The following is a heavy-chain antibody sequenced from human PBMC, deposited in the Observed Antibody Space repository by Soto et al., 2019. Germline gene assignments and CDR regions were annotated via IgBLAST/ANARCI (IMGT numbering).Heavy chain of an antibody. CDR3: AKGASTPVFAVDDY. CDR2: ISWNSGNI. V-gene: IGHV3-9*01. CDR1: GFTFDDYA. J-gene: IGHJ4*02. D-gene: IGHD4-17*01. Sequence: EVQLVESGGGLVQPGRSLRLSCAASGFTFDDYAMHWVRQGPGKGLEWVSSISWNSGNIGYADSVKGRFTISRDNAKNSLYLQMTSLRGEDTAFYYCAKGASTPVFAVDDYWGQGTLVTVSS.